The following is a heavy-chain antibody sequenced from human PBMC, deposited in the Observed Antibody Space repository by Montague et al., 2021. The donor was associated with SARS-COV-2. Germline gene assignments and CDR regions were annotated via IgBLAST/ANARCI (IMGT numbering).Heavy chain of an antibody. CDR2: FYYSGST. D-gene: IGHD3/OR15-3a*01. CDR3: ARDLGRTGYYYGLDV. V-gene: IGHV4-31*03. Sequence: TLSLTCTVSGGSLSSGGYYWSWIRQLPGKGLEWLGYFYYSGSTYYXPSLKSRVFISADMSKNQFFLNLTSVTAADAAVYYCARDLGRTGYYYGLDVWGQGTTVTVS. CDR1: GGSLSSGGYY. J-gene: IGHJ6*02.